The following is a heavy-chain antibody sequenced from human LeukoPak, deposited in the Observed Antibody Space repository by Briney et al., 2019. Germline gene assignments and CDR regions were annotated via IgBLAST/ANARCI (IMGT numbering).Heavy chain of an antibody. D-gene: IGHD6-19*01. J-gene: IGHJ4*02. Sequence: SETLSLTCTVSGGSISSHYWSWIRQLPGKGLEWIGYIYYSGSTNYNPSLKSRVTISVDTSKNQFSLKLSSVTAADTAVYYCARRDSSGWYPDYWGQGTLVTVSS. CDR1: GGSISSHY. CDR3: ARRDSSGWYPDY. CDR2: IYYSGST. V-gene: IGHV4-59*11.